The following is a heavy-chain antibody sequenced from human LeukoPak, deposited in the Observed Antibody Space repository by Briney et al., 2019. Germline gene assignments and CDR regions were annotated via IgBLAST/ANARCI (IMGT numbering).Heavy chain of an antibody. CDR1: GGTFSSYA. CDR2: MNPNSGNT. V-gene: IGHV1-8*02. J-gene: IGHJ6*02. D-gene: IGHD6-13*01. CDR3: AVIRYSSSWYYYYYYGMDV. Sequence: ASVKVSCKASGGTFSSYAISWVRQATGQGLEWMGWMNPNSGNTGYAQKFQGRVTMTRNTSISTAYMELSSLRSEDTAVYYCAVIRYSSSWYYYYYYGMDVWGQGTTVTVSS.